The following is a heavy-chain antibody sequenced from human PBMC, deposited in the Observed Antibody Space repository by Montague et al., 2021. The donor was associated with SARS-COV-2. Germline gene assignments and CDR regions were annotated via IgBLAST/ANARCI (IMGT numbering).Heavy chain of an antibody. J-gene: IGHJ4*02. CDR3: ARGRDYDILTGYYYYFDY. D-gene: IGHD3-9*01. Sequence: SVKVSCKASGYSFTNYDISWVRQATGQGPEWLGWMNPNSGDSGYAQKFQGRVTMTRDTSIRTVYMELSSLRSEDTAVYYCARGRDYDILTGYYYYFDYWGQGTPVTVSS. V-gene: IGHV1-8*01. CDR2: MNPNSGDS. CDR1: GYSFTNYD.